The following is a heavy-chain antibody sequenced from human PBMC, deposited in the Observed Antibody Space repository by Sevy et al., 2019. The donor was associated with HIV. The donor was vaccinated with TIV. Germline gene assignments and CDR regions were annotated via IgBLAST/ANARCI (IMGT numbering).Heavy chain of an antibody. CDR3: AGGIAWGGGDS. V-gene: IGHV4-59*08. Sequence: SETLSLTCTVSGGSITSLYWNWIRQPPGKGLEWIANIYYNGHINYNPSLKSRVTSSLDTSKNQFSLRLSSVTADDTAMYYCAGGIAWGGGDSWGQGTLVTVSS. D-gene: IGHD2-21*01. J-gene: IGHJ5*01. CDR1: GGSITSLY. CDR2: IYYNGHI.